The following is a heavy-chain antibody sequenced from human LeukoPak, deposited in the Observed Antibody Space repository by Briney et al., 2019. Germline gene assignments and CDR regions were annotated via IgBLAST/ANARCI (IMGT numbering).Heavy chain of an antibody. Sequence: GGSLRLSCATSGFSFGSYAMSWVRQAPGKGLEWVSSISGSGMLTYYADSVKGRFTISRDNSKNTLYLQMSSLRAEDTATFYCAKFYYDSSGRGNDAFDVWGQGTMVTVSS. CDR3: AKFYYDSSGRGNDAFDV. J-gene: IGHJ3*01. CDR1: GFSFGSYA. CDR2: ISGSGMLT. D-gene: IGHD3-22*01. V-gene: IGHV3-23*01.